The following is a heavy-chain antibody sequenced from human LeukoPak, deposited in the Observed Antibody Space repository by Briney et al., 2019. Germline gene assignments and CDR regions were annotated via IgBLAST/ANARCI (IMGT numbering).Heavy chain of an antibody. CDR2: IYYSGST. V-gene: IGHV4-59*01. CDR1: GGSISSYY. Sequence: SETLSLTCTVSGGSISSYYWSWIRQPPGKGLEWIGYIYYSGSTNYNPSLKSRVTISVDTSKNQFSLKLSSVTAADTAVYYCANSQFPYEHIAYWGQGTLVTVSS. CDR3: ANSQFPYEHIAY. J-gene: IGHJ4*02. D-gene: IGHD3-22*01.